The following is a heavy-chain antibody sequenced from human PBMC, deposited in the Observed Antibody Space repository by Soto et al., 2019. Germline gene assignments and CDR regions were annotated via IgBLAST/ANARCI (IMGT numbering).Heavy chain of an antibody. Sequence: GESLKISCKGSGYSFTSYWIGWVRQMPGKGLEWMGIIYPGDSDTRYSPSFQGQVTISADKSISTAYLQWSSLKASDTAMYYCARPYGSGSYYQPFDYWGQGALVTVSS. CDR3: ARPYGSGSYYQPFDY. D-gene: IGHD3-10*01. J-gene: IGHJ4*02. CDR1: GYSFTSYW. CDR2: IYPGDSDT. V-gene: IGHV5-51*01.